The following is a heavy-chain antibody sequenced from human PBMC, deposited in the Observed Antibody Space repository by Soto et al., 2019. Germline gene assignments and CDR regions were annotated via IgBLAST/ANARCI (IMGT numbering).Heavy chain of an antibody. CDR2: INYSGRT. J-gene: IGHJ4*02. D-gene: IGHD3-22*01. CDR3: ATMSSSGYPLDY. CDR1: GGSISSSDYY. V-gene: IGHV4-61*08. Sequence: SETLCLTCAVSGGSISSSDYYWSWIRQPPGKGLEWIGYINYSGRTYYNPSLKSRVTISVDTSKNQFSLKLSSVTAADTAVYFCATMSSSGYPLDYWGRGTLVTVSS.